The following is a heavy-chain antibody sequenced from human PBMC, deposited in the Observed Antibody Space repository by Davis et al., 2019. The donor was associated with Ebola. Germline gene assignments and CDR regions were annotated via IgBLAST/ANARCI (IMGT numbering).Heavy chain of an antibody. CDR1: GVSISRHY. V-gene: IGHV4-59*03. CDR2: IFYTGSA. D-gene: IGHD3-10*01. J-gene: IGHJ4*02. CDR3: SERGSSV. Sequence: PSETLSLTFTVSGVSISRHYWSWIRQPPGKRLEWIGSIFYTGSASYNSSLASRATISVDTSKNQFSLKLTSVTAADTAMYYCSERGSSVWGQGALVTVSS.